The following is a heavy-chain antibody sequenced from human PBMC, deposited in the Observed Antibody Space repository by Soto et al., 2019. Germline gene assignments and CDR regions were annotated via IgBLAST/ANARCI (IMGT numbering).Heavy chain of an antibody. V-gene: IGHV3-48*03. D-gene: IGHD3-22*01. CDR1: GFTCSSYE. CDR2: ISSSGSTI. Sequence: PGGSLRLSCAGAGFTCSSYEMNWVRQAPGKGLEWASYISSSGSTIYYADSVKGRFTISRDNAKNSLYLQMNSLRAEDTAVYYCARVHYDSSGYYSAPYDYWGQGTLVTVSS. CDR3: ARVHYDSSGYYSAPYDY. J-gene: IGHJ4*02.